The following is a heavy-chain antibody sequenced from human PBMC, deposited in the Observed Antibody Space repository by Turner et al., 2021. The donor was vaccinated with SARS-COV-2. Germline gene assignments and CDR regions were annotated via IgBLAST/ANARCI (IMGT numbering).Heavy chain of an antibody. CDR3: ARDRGEGWFGESHYFGY. J-gene: IGHJ4*02. CDR2: INWNGGST. Sequence: EAQLVESGGGVVWPGGILRLSCAASGFTFDDYGMSWVRQAPGKGLEWVSCINWNGGSTGYADSVKGRFTISRDNAKNSLDLQMNSLRAEDTALYYCARDRGEGWFGESHYFGYWGQGTLVTVSS. V-gene: IGHV3-20*04. D-gene: IGHD3-10*01. CDR1: GFTFDDYG.